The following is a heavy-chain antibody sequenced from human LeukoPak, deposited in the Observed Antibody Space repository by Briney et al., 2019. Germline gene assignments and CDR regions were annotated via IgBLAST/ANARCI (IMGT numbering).Heavy chain of an antibody. V-gene: IGHV3-33*01. D-gene: IGHD1-26*01. CDR2: IYYDGSNQ. CDR1: GLRFRNYG. Sequence: GGSLRLSCVVSGLRFRNYGMHWVRQAPGKGLEWVAVIYYDGSNQYYVDSVRGRFTVSRDNAKNTLYLQMDSLRAEDTAVYYCATDRNSGKYYDYWGQGTLVTVSS. J-gene: IGHJ4*02. CDR3: ATDRNSGKYYDY.